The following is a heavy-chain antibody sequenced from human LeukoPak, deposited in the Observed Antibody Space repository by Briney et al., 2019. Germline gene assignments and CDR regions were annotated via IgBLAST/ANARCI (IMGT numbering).Heavy chain of an antibody. Sequence: SETLSLTCTVSGGSISSYQWSWIRQPPGKGLEWIGYIYYSGSTNYNPSLKSRVTISVDTSKNQFSLKLRSVTATDTAVYYCARGYGSGSHFDPWGQGTLVTVSS. D-gene: IGHD3-10*01. CDR2: IYYSGST. CDR3: ARGYGSGSHFDP. J-gene: IGHJ5*02. CDR1: GGSISSYQ. V-gene: IGHV4-59*08.